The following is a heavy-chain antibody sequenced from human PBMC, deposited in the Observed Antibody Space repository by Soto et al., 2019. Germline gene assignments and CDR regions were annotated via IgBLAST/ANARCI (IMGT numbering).Heavy chain of an antibody. V-gene: IGHV4-31*03. J-gene: IGHJ5*02. CDR1: GGSISSGGHY. CDR2: IYYSGST. CDR3: ARASGYCNNGVCYQSWFDP. Sequence: SETLSLACTVSGGSISSGGHYWSWIRQHPGKGLEWIGYIYYSGSTYYNPSLKSRVTISVHTSKNQFSLKLSSVTAADTAAYYCARASGYCNNGVCYQSWFDPWGQGTLVTVSS. D-gene: IGHD2-8*01.